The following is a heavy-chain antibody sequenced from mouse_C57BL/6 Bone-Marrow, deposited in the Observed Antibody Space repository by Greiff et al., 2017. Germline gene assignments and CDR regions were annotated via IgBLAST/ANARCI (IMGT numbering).Heavy chain of an antibody. CDR3: ARPAYYSNLYAMDY. CDR2: IYPGSGST. Sequence: VQLQQSGAELVKPGASVKMSCKASGYTFTSYWITWVKQRPGQGLEWIGDIYPGSGSTNYNEKLKSKATLTVDTSSSTAYMQLSSLTSEDSAVYYCARPAYYSNLYAMDYWGQGTSVTVSS. V-gene: IGHV1-55*01. J-gene: IGHJ4*01. CDR1: GYTFTSYW. D-gene: IGHD2-5*01.